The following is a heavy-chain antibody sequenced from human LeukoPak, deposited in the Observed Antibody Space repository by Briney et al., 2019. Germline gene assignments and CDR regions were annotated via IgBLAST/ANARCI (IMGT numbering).Heavy chain of an antibody. J-gene: IGHJ4*02. Sequence: GESLKISWKGSGYSFTSYWNGLGRQMPGKGLGWMGIIYHGDSDTRYSPSFQGQITISADKSISTAYLQWSSLKASDTAMYYCARRLTFGGAHDYWGQGTLVTVSS. CDR2: IYHGDSDT. D-gene: IGHD3-16*01. CDR1: GYSFTSYW. CDR3: ARRLTFGGAHDY. V-gene: IGHV5-51*01.